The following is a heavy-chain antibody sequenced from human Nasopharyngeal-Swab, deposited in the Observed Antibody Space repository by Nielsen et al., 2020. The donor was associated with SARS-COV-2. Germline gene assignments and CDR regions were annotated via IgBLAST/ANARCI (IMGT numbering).Heavy chain of an antibody. CDR3: AKDYSSGWRPGYYFDY. V-gene: IGHV3-7*03. CDR2: IKQDGSGS. J-gene: IGHJ4*02. Sequence: GESLKISCAASGFAFSKFYMSWVRQAAGKGLEWVANIKQDGSGSYYVDSVKGRITISRDNAKNSLYLQMNSLRAEDTALYYCAKDYSSGWRPGYYFDYWGQGTLVTVSS. CDR1: GFAFSKFY. D-gene: IGHD6-19*01.